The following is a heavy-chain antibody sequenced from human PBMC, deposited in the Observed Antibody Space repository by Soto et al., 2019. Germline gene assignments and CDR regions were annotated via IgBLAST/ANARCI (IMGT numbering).Heavy chain of an antibody. CDR1: GFTFSSYA. D-gene: IGHD2-2*01. V-gene: IGHV3-30-3*01. J-gene: IGHJ4*02. Sequence: PGGSLRLSCAASGFTFSSYAMHWVRQAPGKGLEWVAVISYDGSNKYYADSVKGRFTISRDNSKNTLYLQMNSLRAEDTAVYYCAREVVLVPAAIQTHYFDYWGQGTLVTVSS. CDR3: AREVVLVPAAIQTHYFDY. CDR2: ISYDGSNK.